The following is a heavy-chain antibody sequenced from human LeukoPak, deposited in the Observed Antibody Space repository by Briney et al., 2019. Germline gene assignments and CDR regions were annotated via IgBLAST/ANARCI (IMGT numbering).Heavy chain of an antibody. CDR1: GFTFSNYW. D-gene: IGHD3-3*01. Sequence: GGSLRLSCAASGFTFSNYWMSWVRQASEKGLEWVANIKPDGSETYSVDSVKGRFTISRDNAKNSLYLQMNSLRAEDTAVYYCARTLRFFRFLDVWGQGTTVTVSS. CDR2: IKPDGSET. V-gene: IGHV3-7*03. CDR3: ARTLRFFRFLDV. J-gene: IGHJ6*02.